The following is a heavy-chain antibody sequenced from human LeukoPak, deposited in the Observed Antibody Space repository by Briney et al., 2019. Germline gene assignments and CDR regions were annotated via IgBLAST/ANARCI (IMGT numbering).Heavy chain of an antibody. CDR2: IKQDGSEN. D-gene: IGHD7-27*01. J-gene: IGHJ4*01. CDR3: ARGGLGITFYFDY. Sequence: PGESLRLSCAASGFTFSSYWMSWVRQAPGKGLEWVANIKQDGSENYYVDSVKGRFTISRDNAKNSLFMQMNSLRADDTALYYCARGGLGITFYFDYWGQGTLVTVSS. V-gene: IGHV3-7*02. CDR1: GFTFSSYW.